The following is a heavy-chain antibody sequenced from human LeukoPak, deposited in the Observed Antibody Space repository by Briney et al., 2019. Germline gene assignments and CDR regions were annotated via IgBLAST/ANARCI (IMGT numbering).Heavy chain of an antibody. D-gene: IGHD6-13*01. J-gene: IGHJ6*01. CDR2: ISYDGSNK. Sequence: GGSLRLSCAASGFTFSSYAMHWVRQAPGKGLEWVAVISYDGSNKYYADSVKGRFTISRDNSKNTLYLQMNSLRAEDTAVYYCARDQGSSWLYYYYYDGMDVWGQRPTVTVSS. V-gene: IGHV3-30*04. CDR1: GFTFSSYA. CDR3: ARDQGSSWLYYYYYDGMDV.